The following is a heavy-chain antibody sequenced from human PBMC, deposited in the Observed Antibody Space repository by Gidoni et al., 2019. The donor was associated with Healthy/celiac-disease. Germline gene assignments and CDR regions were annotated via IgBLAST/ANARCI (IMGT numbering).Heavy chain of an antibody. D-gene: IGHD5-12*01. CDR2: ISSNGGST. CDR3: ARGIKMATIGGAFDY. Sequence: EVQLVESGEGLVQPGGSLRLSCAASGFTFSSYAMHWVRQAPGKGLEYVSAISSNGGSTYYADSVKGRFTISRDNSKNTLYLQMGSLRAEDMAVYYCARGIKMATIGGAFDYWGQGTLVTVSS. CDR1: GFTFSSYA. V-gene: IGHV3-64*02. J-gene: IGHJ4*02.